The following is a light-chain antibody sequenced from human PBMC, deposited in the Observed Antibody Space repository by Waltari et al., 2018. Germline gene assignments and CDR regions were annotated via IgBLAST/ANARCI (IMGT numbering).Light chain of an antibody. Sequence: EIVLTQSPGTLSLSPGERATLSCRASQRVSKYLAWYQHKPGQTPRLLIYDASTRATGIPDRFSGSGWGTDFSLTISRLEPEDFAVYYCQKYGTLPATFGQGTKVQMK. CDR1: QRVSKY. CDR2: DAS. J-gene: IGKJ1*01. CDR3: QKYGTLPAT. V-gene: IGKV3-20*01.